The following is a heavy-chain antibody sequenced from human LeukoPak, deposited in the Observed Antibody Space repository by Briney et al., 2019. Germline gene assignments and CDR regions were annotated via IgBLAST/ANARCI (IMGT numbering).Heavy chain of an antibody. CDR3: ARDRRRAATPDYYYYGMDV. J-gene: IGHJ6*02. D-gene: IGHD2-15*01. CDR1: GYTFTSYA. Sequence: ASVKVSCKASGYTFTSYAMNWVRQAPGQGLEWMGWINTNTGNPTYAQGFTGRFVFSLDTSVSTAYLQISSLKAEDTAVYYCARDRRRAATPDYYYYGMDVWGQGTTVTVSS. V-gene: IGHV7-4-1*02. CDR2: INTNTGNP.